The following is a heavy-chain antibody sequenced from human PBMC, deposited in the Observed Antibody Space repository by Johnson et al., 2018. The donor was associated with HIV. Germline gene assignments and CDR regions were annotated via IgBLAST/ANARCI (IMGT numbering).Heavy chain of an antibody. CDR2: ISYDGSNK. J-gene: IGHJ3*02. Sequence: VQLVESGGGVVQPGRSLRLSCAASGFTFSSYAMHWVRQAPGKGLEWVAVISYDGSNKYYADSVKGRFTISRDTSKTTMYLQMNSLRVEDTAVYYCAKGRVATYNSGWFGSASDIWGEGTMVTVSS. V-gene: IGHV3-30*04. CDR1: GFTFSSYA. CDR3: AKGRVATYNSGWFGSASDI. D-gene: IGHD6-19*01.